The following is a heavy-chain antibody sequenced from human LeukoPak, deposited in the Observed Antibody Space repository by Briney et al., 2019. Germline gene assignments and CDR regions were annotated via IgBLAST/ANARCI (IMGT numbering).Heavy chain of an antibody. D-gene: IGHD1-7*01. CDR3: ARDLTGTTGMDV. V-gene: IGHV6-1*01. CDR2: TYYRSKWYN. Sequence: SQALSLTCAISGDSVSSNSAAWNWIRHSPSRGVEWLGSTYYRSKWYNYCALSVKWRITINPDTSKNQFSMQLNSVTPEDTDVYYCARDLTGTTGMDVWGQGTTVTVSS. CDR1: GDSVSSNSAA. J-gene: IGHJ6*02.